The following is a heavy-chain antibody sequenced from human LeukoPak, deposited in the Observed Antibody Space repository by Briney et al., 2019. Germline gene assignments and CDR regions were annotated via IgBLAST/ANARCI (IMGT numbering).Heavy chain of an antibody. CDR1: GASLSSYF. Sequence: SETLSLTCTVSGASLSSYFWSWIRQPAGKGLEWIGRFYTGGSTHFNTSLKSRLTMSANTSTKQVSLRLRSVTAADTAVYYCARETSRGLDHWGQGILVTVSS. CDR3: ARETSRGLDH. V-gene: IGHV4-4*07. J-gene: IGHJ4*02. CDR2: FYTGGST. D-gene: IGHD2-15*01.